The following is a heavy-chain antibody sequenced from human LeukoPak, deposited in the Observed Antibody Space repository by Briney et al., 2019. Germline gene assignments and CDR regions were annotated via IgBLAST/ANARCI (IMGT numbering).Heavy chain of an antibody. CDR2: ISSSSSTI. J-gene: IGHJ4*02. D-gene: IGHD4-17*01. CDR3: ARGRGVYGDYGGEY. Sequence: GGSLRLSCAASGFTFSSYSMNWVRQAPGKGLEWVSYISSSSSTIYYADSVKGRFTISRDDAKNSLYLQMNSLRAEDTAVYYCARGRGVYGDYGGEYWGQGTLVTVSS. V-gene: IGHV3-48*04. CDR1: GFTFSSYS.